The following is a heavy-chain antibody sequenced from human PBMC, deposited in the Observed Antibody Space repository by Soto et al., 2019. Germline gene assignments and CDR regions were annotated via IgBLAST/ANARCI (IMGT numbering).Heavy chain of an antibody. V-gene: IGHV1-18*01. CDR1: GYTFTSYG. J-gene: IGHJ4*02. CDR2: ISAYNGNT. D-gene: IGHD3-10*01. Sequence: QVQLVQSGAEVKKPGASVKVSCKASGYTFTSYGISWVRQAPGQGLEWMGWISAYNGNTNYAQKLQGRVTMTTDTSTSTAYMELRSLRSDDTAVYYCARGLITTVRGVIIKTMYHFDYWGQGTLVTVSS. CDR3: ARGLITTVRGVIIKTMYHFDY.